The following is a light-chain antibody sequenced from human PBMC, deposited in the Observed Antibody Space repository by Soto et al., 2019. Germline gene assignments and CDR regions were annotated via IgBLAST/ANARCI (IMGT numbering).Light chain of an antibody. CDR2: DAS. CDR3: HQRSNWF. V-gene: IGKV3-11*01. Sequence: EKVLTQSPATLSLSPGERATLSCRASQSVGNYVAWYQQKPGQAPRLLIHDASNRASGMPARFSSSWSGTDFTLTICRLEPEDCAIYYCHQRSNWFFGPGTKVDIK. CDR1: QSVGNY. J-gene: IGKJ3*01.